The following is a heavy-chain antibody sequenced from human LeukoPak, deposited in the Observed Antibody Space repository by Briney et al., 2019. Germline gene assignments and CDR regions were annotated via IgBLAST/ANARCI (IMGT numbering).Heavy chain of an antibody. J-gene: IGHJ5*02. D-gene: IGHD1-26*01. V-gene: IGHV3-66*02. CDR3: ARDQRSESYYPWGWFDP. CDR2: IYSDGST. CDR1: GFAVSTNY. Sequence: GGSPRLSCAAPGFAVSTNYLSWVRQAPGKGLEWVSVIYSDGSTYYTDSVKGRFTISRDNSKNTLYLQMNSLRPEDTAVYYCARDQRSESYYPWGWFDPWGQGTLVTVSS.